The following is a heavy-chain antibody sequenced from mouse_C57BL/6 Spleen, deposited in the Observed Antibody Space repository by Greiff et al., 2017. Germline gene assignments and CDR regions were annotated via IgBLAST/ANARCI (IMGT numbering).Heavy chain of an antibody. CDR3: ARVSYYYGSSYDWYFDV. V-gene: IGHV1-18*01. D-gene: IGHD1-1*01. J-gene: IGHJ1*03. Sequence: VQLQQSGPELVKPGASVKIPCKASGYTFTDYNMDWVKQSHGKSLEWIGDINPNNGGTIYNQKFKGKATLTVDKSSSTAYMELRSLTSEDTAVYYCARVSYYYGSSYDWYFDVWGTGTTVTVSS. CDR1: GYTFTDYN. CDR2: INPNNGGT.